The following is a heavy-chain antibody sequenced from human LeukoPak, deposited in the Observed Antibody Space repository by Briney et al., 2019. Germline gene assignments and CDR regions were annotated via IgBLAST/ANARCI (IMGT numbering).Heavy chain of an antibody. J-gene: IGHJ6*03. Sequence: PGGSLRLSCAASGCTFSSYGMHWVRQAPGKGLEWVAFIRYDGSNKYYADSVKGRFTISRDNSKNTLYLQMNSLRAEDTAVYYCAKDPRPPNGIFYYYYFMDVWGKGTTVTVFS. CDR3: AKDPRPPNGIFYYYYFMDV. CDR1: GCTFSSYG. D-gene: IGHD2-8*01. V-gene: IGHV3-30*02. CDR2: IRYDGSNK.